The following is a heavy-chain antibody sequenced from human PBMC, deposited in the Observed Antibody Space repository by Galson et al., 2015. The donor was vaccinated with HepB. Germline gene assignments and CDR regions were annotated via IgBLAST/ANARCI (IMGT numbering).Heavy chain of an antibody. CDR3: AREVPGPPRFHCSSTSCYYYMDV. J-gene: IGHJ6*03. CDR1: GGTFSSYA. CDR2: IIPILGIA. Sequence: SVKVSCKASGGTFSSYAISWVRQAPGQGLEWMGRIIPILGIANYAQKFQGRVTITADKSTSTAYIELSSLRSEDTAVYYCAREVPGPPRFHCSSTSCYYYMDVWGKGTTVTVSS. V-gene: IGHV1-69*04. D-gene: IGHD2-2*01.